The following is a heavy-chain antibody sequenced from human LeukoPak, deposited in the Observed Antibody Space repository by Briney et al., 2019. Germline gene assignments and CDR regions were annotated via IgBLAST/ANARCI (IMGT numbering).Heavy chain of an antibody. CDR2: ISAYNGNT. J-gene: IGHJ4*02. Sequence: ASVKVSCKASGYTFTSYGISWVRQAPGQRREWMGWISAYNGNTNYAQKLQGRVTMTTDTSTSTAYMELRSLRSDDTAVYYCARAEVSSVSFDYWGQGTLVTVSS. D-gene: IGHD3-22*01. CDR1: GYTFTSYG. CDR3: ARAEVSSVSFDY. V-gene: IGHV1-18*01.